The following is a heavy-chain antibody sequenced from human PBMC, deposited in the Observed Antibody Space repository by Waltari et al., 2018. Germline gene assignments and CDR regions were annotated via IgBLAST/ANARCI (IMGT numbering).Heavy chain of an antibody. CDR3: ARVSGSTPWRDGLAV. V-gene: IGHV1-2*04. CDR2: INPRTGET. Sequence: QVQLVQSGAEVKQPGASVKVSCQAFGYTFIDHYIHYVRQAPGQGLEWRGWINPRTGETYIAQKFQGSVTMTRDTSLGTVYLELSSLTSDDTGIDYCARVSGSTPWRDGLAVGGPGTTVTV. CDR1: GYTFIDHY. D-gene: IGHD1-7*01. J-gene: IGHJ6*02.